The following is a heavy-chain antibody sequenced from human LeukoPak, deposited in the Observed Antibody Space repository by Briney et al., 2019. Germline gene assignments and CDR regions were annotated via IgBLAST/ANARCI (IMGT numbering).Heavy chain of an antibody. Sequence: SETLSLTCAVYGGSFSGYYWSWVRQPPGKGLEWIGEINHSGSTNYNPSLTSRGTISVETSKNQFSLKRRSVTAADPAVYYCARGRGIVGATTSPPFDYWGQGTLVTVSS. CDR3: ARGRGIVGATTSPPFDY. V-gene: IGHV4-34*01. J-gene: IGHJ4*02. D-gene: IGHD1-26*01. CDR2: INHSGST. CDR1: GGSFSGYY.